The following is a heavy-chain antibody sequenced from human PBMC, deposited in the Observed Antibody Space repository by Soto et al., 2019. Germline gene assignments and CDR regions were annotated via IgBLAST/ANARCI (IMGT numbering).Heavy chain of an antibody. V-gene: IGHV1-2*02. CDR2: INPNSGDT. Sequence: QVQLVQSGPEMSKPGASVKVSCNTSGYTFTIYFIHWVRQAPGQGLEWMGWINPNSGDTKYAQNFQGRVTMTRDTSISTAYMDLGGLTSDDTAVFFCARAKRGRFYFDSWGQGTLVSVSS. CDR1: GYTFTIYF. CDR3: ARAKRGRFYFDS. D-gene: IGHD1-26*01. J-gene: IGHJ4*02.